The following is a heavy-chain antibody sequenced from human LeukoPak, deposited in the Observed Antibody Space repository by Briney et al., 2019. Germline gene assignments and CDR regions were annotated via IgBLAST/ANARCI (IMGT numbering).Heavy chain of an antibody. D-gene: IGHD3-9*01. J-gene: IGHJ4*02. CDR2: IYHSGST. CDR1: GGSISSSNW. CDR3: AKGARYFDWLDY. V-gene: IGHV4-4*02. Sequence: SGTLSLTCAVSGGSISSSNWWSWVRQPPGKGLEWIGEIYHSGSTNYNPSLKGRVTISVDKSKNQFSLKLSSVTAADTAVYYCAKGARYFDWLDYWGQGTLVTVSS.